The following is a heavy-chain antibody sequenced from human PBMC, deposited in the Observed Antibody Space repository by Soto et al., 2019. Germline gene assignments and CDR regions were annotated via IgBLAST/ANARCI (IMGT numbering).Heavy chain of an antibody. V-gene: IGHV4-34*01. J-gene: IGHJ5*02. Sequence: PSETLSLTCAVYGGSFSGYYWSWIRQPPGKGLEWIGEINHSGSTNYNPSPKSRVTISVDTSKNQFSLNLSSVPAADTVVYYCARGLRSVYYGSGSLNSFLTWGKGTLVPVSS. D-gene: IGHD3-10*01. CDR1: GGSFSGYY. CDR3: ARGLRSVYYGSGSLNSFLT. CDR2: INHSGST.